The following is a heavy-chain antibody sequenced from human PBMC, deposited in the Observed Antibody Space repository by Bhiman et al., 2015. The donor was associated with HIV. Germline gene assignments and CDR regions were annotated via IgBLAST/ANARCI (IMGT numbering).Heavy chain of an antibody. CDR3: ARDQAREVNGMDV. J-gene: IGHJ6*02. V-gene: IGHV3-21*03. CDR1: GFSFSTSA. CDR2: ISSSSSYI. D-gene: IGHD3-10*01. Sequence: EVQLLESGGGLVQPGGSLRLSCAASGFSFSTSAMNWVRQAPGKGLEWVSSISSSSSYIYYADSVKGRFTISRDNAKNSLYLQMNSLRAEDTGVYNCARDQAREVNGMDVWGQGTTVTVSS.